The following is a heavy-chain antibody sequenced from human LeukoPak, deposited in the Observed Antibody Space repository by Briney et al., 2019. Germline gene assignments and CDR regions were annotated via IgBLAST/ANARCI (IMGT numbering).Heavy chain of an antibody. CDR1: GFTVSSNY. Sequence: GGSLRLSCAASGFTVSSNYMSWVRQAPGKGLEWVSVIYSGGSTYYADSVKGRFTISRDNSKNTLYLQVNSLRAEDTAVYYCANSLYTSSWYRYFQHWGQGTLVTVSS. D-gene: IGHD6-13*01. V-gene: IGHV3-66*02. CDR2: IYSGGST. J-gene: IGHJ1*01. CDR3: ANSLYTSSWYRYFQH.